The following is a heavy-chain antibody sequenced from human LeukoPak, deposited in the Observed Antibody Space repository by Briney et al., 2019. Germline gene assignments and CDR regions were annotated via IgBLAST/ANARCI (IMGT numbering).Heavy chain of an antibody. CDR2: ISGSGGST. V-gene: IGHV3-23*01. CDR1: GFTFSSYA. D-gene: IGHD2-21*01. J-gene: IGHJ5*02. Sequence: PGASLRLSCAASGFTFSSYAMSWVRQAPGKGLEWVSAISGSGGSTYYADSVKGRFTISRDNSKNTLYLQMNSLRAEDTAVYYCAKVFSRVVVNWFDPWGQGTLVTVSS. CDR3: AKVFSRVVVNWFDP.